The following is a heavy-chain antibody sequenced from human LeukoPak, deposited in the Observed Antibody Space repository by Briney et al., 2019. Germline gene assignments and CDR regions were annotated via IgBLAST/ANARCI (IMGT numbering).Heavy chain of an antibody. CDR2: ISSSGSTI. CDR3: AKTPRAAYYFDY. D-gene: IGHD6-25*01. Sequence: PGGSLRLSCAASGFTISSHEMNWVRQAPGKGLEWVSYISSSGSTIYYVDSVKGRFTISRDNAKNSLYLQMNSLRAEDTAVYYCAKTPRAAYYFDYWGQGTLVTVSS. CDR1: GFTISSHE. J-gene: IGHJ4*02. V-gene: IGHV3-48*03.